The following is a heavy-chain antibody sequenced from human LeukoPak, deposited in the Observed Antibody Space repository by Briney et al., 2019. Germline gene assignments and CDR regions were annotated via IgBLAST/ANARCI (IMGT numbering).Heavy chain of an antibody. CDR2: IYPGDSDT. CDR1: GYKFTDYW. D-gene: IGHD1-7*01. J-gene: IGHJ6*02. CDR3: ARGAAGTTPDYYYFGLDV. V-gene: IGHV5-51*01. Sequence: GESLKISCKGSGYKFTDYWIGWVRQMPGKGLEWMGIIYPGDSDTRYSPSFQGQVTISADKSINTAHLQWSSLKASDTAMYYCARGAAGTTPDYYYFGLDVWGQGTTVRVSS.